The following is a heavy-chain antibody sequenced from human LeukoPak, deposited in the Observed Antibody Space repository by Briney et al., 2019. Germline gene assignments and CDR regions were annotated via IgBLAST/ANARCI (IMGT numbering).Heavy chain of an antibody. V-gene: IGHV3-66*01. Sequence: GGSLRLSCAASGFTVSSNYMSWVRQAPGKGLEWVSVIYSGGSTYYADSVKGRFTISRDNSKNTLYLQMNSLRAEDTAVYYCARVAAAGTGYYGMDVWGQGTTVTVSS. CDR2: IYSGGST. D-gene: IGHD6-13*01. CDR1: GFTVSSNY. CDR3: ARVAAAGTGYYGMDV. J-gene: IGHJ6*02.